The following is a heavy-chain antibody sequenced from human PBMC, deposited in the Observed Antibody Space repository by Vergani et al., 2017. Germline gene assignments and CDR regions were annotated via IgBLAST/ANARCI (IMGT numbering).Heavy chain of an antibody. CDR2: ISYDGNKK. J-gene: IGHJ4*02. CDR3: AKGGGRGYSYGEHFDY. Sequence: QVQLVESGGGEVQPGRSLRLSCSAAGFPFSDYGVHWVRQAPGKGLEWVSVISYDGNKKNYADSVKGRFTISRDNSKNTLYLEMNALRAEDTAVYYCAKGGGRGYSYGEHFDYWGQGTLVTVSS. V-gene: IGHV3-30*18. CDR1: GFPFSDYG. D-gene: IGHD5-18*01.